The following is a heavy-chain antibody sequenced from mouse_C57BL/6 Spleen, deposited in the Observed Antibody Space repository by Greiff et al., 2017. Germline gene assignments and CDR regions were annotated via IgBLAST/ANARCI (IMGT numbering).Heavy chain of an antibody. CDR1: GYTFTSYW. D-gene: IGHD1-1*01. CDR3: ARKAQYGSSFDN. CDR2: IDPSDSYT. J-gene: IGHJ2*01. V-gene: IGHV1-69*01. Sequence: QVQLQQPGAELVMPGASVKLSCKASGYTFTSYWMHWVKQRPGQGLEWIVEIDPSDSYTNYNQKFKGKSTLTLDKSSSTAYMQLSSLTSEDSAVYYCARKAQYGSSFDNWGQVTTLTVSS.